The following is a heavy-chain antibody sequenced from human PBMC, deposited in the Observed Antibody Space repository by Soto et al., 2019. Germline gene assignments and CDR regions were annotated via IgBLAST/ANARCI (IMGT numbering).Heavy chain of an antibody. D-gene: IGHD6-13*01. J-gene: IGHJ6*02. V-gene: IGHV1-69*13. CDR2: IIPIFGTA. CDR1: GGTFSSYA. CDR3: AREDDRSSWSNYYYYGMDV. Sequence: ASVKVSCKASGGTFSSYAISWVRQAPGQGLEWMGGIIPIFGTANYAQKFQGRVTITADESTSTAYMELSSLRSEDTAVYYFAREDDRSSWSNYYYYGMDVWGQGTTVTVSS.